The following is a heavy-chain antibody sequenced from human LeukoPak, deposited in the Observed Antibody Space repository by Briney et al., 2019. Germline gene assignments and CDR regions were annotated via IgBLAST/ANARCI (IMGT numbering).Heavy chain of an antibody. CDR3: AIDPRSRPHFDY. CDR2: ISSSGSTI. Sequence: LGGSLRLSCAASGFTFSDYYMSWIRQAPGKGLKWVSYISSSGSTIYYADSVKGRFTISRDNAKNSLYLQMNSLRAEDTAVYYCAIDPRSRPHFDYWGQGTLVTVSS. CDR1: GFTFSDYY. J-gene: IGHJ4*02. V-gene: IGHV3-11*01.